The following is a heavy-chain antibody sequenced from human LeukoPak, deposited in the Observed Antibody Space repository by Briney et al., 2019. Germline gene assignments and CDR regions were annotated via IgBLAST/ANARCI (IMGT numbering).Heavy chain of an antibody. CDR2: ISASGGST. D-gene: IGHD3-16*01. J-gene: IGHJ4*02. Sequence: GGSLRLSCAASGFIVSGDFMSWVRQAPGKGLEWVSGISASGGSTYYADPVKGRFTISRDNSKNTLYLQMNSLKADDTAIYFCAKQYVDLDYWGQGTLVTVSS. CDR1: GFIVSGDF. V-gene: IGHV3-23*01. CDR3: AKQYVDLDY.